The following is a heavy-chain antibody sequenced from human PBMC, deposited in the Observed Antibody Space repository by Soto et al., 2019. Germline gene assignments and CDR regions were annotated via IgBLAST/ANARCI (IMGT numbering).Heavy chain of an antibody. CDR3: ARVMSGSYLGHGYYFDY. V-gene: IGHV1-2*02. CDR2: IDPNSGGT. CDR1: RYTFTGYY. J-gene: IGHJ4*02. D-gene: IGHD1-26*01. Sequence: GASVKLSCKASRYTFTGYYMHWVRQAPGQGLEWMGWIDPNSGGTDYAQKFQGRVTMTRDTFISTAYMELSRLRVDDTAVYYCARVMSGSYLGHGYYFDYWGQGTLVTVSS.